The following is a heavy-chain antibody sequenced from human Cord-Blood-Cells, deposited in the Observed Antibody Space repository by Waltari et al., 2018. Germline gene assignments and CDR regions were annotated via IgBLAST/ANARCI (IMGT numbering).Heavy chain of an antibody. V-gene: IGHV3-49*02. CDR2: IRSKAYGGTT. Sequence: PGKGLEWVGFIRSKAYGGTTEYAASVKGRFTISRDDSKSIAYLQMNSLKTEDTAVYYCTRDHYYGSGSYYNSPFYYYYGMDVWGQGTTVTVSS. J-gene: IGHJ6*02. D-gene: IGHD3-10*01. CDR3: TRDHYYGSGSYYNSPFYYYYGMDV.